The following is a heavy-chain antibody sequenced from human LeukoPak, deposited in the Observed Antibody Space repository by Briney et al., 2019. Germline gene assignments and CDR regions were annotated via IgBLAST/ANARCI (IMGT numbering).Heavy chain of an antibody. Sequence: GGSLRLSCAASGFTFSDYYMSWIRQAPGKGLEWVSVIYSGGSTYYADSVKGRFTISRDNSKNTLYLQMNSLRAEDSAVYYCAREGAVAGQRPFDYWGQGTLVTVSS. V-gene: IGHV3-66*01. CDR1: GFTFSDYY. CDR2: IYSGGST. CDR3: AREGAVAGQRPFDY. D-gene: IGHD6-19*01. J-gene: IGHJ4*02.